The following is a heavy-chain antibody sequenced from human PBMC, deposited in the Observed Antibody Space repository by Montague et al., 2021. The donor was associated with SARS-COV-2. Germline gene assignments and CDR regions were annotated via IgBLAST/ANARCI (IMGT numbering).Heavy chain of an antibody. D-gene: IGHD6-13*01. Sequence: CAISGDSVSSNTAAWNWIRQSPSRGLEWLGRTYYRSKWYYDYPVSVKSRMTISPDPSKNQFSLQLSSVTPEDRAVYYYARDPRYSLSWSFDYWGQGTLVTVSS. J-gene: IGHJ4*02. CDR1: GDSVSSNTAA. CDR2: TYYRSKWYY. V-gene: IGHV6-1*01. CDR3: ARDPRYSLSWSFDY.